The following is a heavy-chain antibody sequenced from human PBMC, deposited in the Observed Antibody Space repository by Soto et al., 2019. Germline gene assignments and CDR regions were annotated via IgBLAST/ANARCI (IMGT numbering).Heavy chain of an antibody. V-gene: IGHV4-31*03. CDR3: AREGGDGVDY. J-gene: IGHJ4*02. CDR1: GVSISSANYY. D-gene: IGHD3-16*01. CDR2: IYYSGDT. Sequence: SETRSLTCTVSGVSISSANYYWSWIRQHPGKGLEWIGYIYYSGDTYYNPSLKSRLTISLDTSKNQFSLKLNSVTAADTAVYYCAREGGDGVDYWGQGSLVTVSS.